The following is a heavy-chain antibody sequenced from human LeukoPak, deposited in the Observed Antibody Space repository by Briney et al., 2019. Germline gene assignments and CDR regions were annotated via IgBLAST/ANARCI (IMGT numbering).Heavy chain of an antibody. V-gene: IGHV3-74*01. CDR2: INSDGTDT. Sequence: PGGSLRLSCAASGFXFSSYWMHWVRQAPGKGLVWVSRINSDGTDTTYADSVKGRFTISRDNAKNMLYLQMNSLRAEDTAVYYCAREVTTLSIYGMDVWGQGTTVTVSS. D-gene: IGHD4-17*01. CDR1: GFXFSSYW. J-gene: IGHJ6*02. CDR3: AREVTTLSIYGMDV.